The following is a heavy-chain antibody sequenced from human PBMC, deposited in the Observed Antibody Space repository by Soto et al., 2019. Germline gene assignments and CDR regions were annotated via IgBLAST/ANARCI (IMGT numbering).Heavy chain of an antibody. Sequence: GGSLILSCAASGFTFSSYAMHWVRQAPGKGLEWVAVISYDGSNKYYADSVKGRFTISRDNSKNTLYLQMNSLRAEDAAVYYCTTGIYYDILTGYHNVAYWGQGALVTVSS. V-gene: IGHV3-30-3*01. CDR2: ISYDGSNK. D-gene: IGHD3-9*01. CDR3: TTGIYYDILTGYHNVAY. J-gene: IGHJ4*02. CDR1: GFTFSSYA.